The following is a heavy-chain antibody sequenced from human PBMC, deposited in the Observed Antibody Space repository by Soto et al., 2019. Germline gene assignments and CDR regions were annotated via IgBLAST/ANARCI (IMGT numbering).Heavy chain of an antibody. CDR2: INPNSGDT. CDR1: GYTFTGYF. V-gene: IGHV1-2*02. Sequence: ASVKVSCKASGYTFTGYFMHWVRQAPGQGLEWMGWINPNSGDTKYAQKFQGRVTMTRDMSISTAYMELRRLTSDDTAVHYCARVRTYYDSSGSLDYWGQGTLVTVSS. J-gene: IGHJ4*02. CDR3: ARVRTYYDSSGSLDY. D-gene: IGHD3-22*01.